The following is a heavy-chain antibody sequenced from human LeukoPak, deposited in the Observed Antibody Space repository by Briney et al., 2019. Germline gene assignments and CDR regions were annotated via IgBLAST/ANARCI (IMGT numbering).Heavy chain of an antibody. D-gene: IGHD7-27*01. V-gene: IGHV4-34*01. CDR1: GGSFSGYY. CDR3: ARVYWGGRGDFDY. J-gene: IGHJ4*02. CDR2: INHSGST. Sequence: PSGTLSLTCAVYGGSFSGYYWSWIRQPPGKGLEWIGEINHSGSTNYNPSLKSRVTISVDTSKNQFSLKLSSVTAADTAVYYCARVYWGGRGDFDYWGQGTLVTVSS.